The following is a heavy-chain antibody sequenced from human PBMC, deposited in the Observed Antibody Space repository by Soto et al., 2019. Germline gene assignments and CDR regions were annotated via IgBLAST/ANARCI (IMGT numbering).Heavy chain of an antibody. V-gene: IGHV3-23*01. Sequence: EVQLLESGGGLVQPGGSLRLSCAASGFTFSSYTMSWVRQAPGKGLEWISAVSGSGGGTYYADSVKGRFTISRDNSKDTLYLPMNNLRAEDTAVYYCAKPPDYNWNDYWGQGTLVTVSS. D-gene: IGHD1-20*01. J-gene: IGHJ4*02. CDR1: GFTFSSYT. CDR3: AKPPDYNWNDY. CDR2: VSGSGGGT.